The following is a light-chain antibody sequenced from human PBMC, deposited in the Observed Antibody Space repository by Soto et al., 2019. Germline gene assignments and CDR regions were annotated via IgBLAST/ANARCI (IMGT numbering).Light chain of an antibody. CDR2: GAS. J-gene: IGKJ1*01. CDR1: QSVSSSY. CDR3: QQYGSSPRT. Sequence: DIVLTQSPATLSFSPGERNTLSCRASQSVSSSYLAWYQQKPGQAPRLLIYGASNRATGIPDRFSGSGSGTDFTLTISRLEPEDFAVYYCQQYGSSPRTFGQGTKVDI. V-gene: IGKV3-20*01.